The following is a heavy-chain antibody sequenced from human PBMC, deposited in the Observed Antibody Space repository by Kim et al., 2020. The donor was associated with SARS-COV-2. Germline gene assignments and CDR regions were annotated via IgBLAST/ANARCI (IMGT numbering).Heavy chain of an antibody. J-gene: IGHJ6*02. D-gene: IGHD6-13*01. V-gene: IGHV1-18*04. Sequence: ASVKVSCKASGYTFTSYGISWVRQAPGQGLEWMGWISAYNGNTNYAQKLQGRVTMTTDTSTSTAYMELRSLRSDDTAVYYCAREGGTGLPLYSSSWYYYYYGMDVWGQGTTVTVSS. CDR1: GYTFTSYG. CDR2: ISAYNGNT. CDR3: AREGGTGLPLYSSSWYYYYYGMDV.